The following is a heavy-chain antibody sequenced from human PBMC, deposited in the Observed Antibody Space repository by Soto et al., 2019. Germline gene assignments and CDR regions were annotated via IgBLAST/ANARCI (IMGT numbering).Heavy chain of an antibody. CDR3: ARDKDRAQLGWNYYDILDV. J-gene: IGHJ6*02. Sequence: QVQLEQSGAEVKKPGSSVKVSCKASGGTFSNSAISWVRQAPGQGLEWMGGIMPSFRTPDYAQKFQGRVTITADESTSTAYMELSGLRSDDTAIYYCARDKDRAQLGWNYYDILDVWGQGTTVTVSS. V-gene: IGHV1-69*12. D-gene: IGHD6-19*01. CDR2: IMPSFRTP. CDR1: GGTFSNSA.